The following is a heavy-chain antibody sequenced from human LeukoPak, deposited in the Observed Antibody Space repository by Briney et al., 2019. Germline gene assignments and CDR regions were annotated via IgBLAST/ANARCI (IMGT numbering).Heavy chain of an antibody. CDR2: ISYDGSNK. CDR1: GFTFSSYA. CDR3: AKDGDYYGSGSYYSDVDY. J-gene: IGHJ4*02. Sequence: PGGSLRLSCAASGFTFSSYAMHWVRQAPGKGLEWVAVISYDGSNKYYADSVKGRFTISRDNSKNTLYLQMNSLRAEDTAVYYCAKDGDYYGSGSYYSDVDYWGQGTLVTVSS. D-gene: IGHD3-10*01. V-gene: IGHV3-30*04.